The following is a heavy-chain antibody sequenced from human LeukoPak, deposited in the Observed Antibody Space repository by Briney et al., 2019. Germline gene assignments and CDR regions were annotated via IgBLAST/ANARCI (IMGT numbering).Heavy chain of an antibody. Sequence: PSETLSLTCTVSGGSISSYYWSWIRQPPGKGLEWIGYIYYSGSTNYNPSLKSRVTISVDTSKNQFSLKLSPVAAADTAVYYCARWDDSAWGFGNWGPGTLVTVSS. V-gene: IGHV4-59*01. CDR3: ARWDDSAWGFGN. CDR1: GGSISSYY. CDR2: IYYSGST. D-gene: IGHD6-19*01. J-gene: IGHJ4*02.